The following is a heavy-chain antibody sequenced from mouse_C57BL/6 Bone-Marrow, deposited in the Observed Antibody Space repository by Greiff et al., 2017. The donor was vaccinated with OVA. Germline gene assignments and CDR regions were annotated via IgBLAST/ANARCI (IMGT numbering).Heavy chain of an antibody. Sequence: EVKLMESGGGLVQPKGSLKLSCAASGFSFNTYAMNWVRQAPGKGLEWVARIRSKSNNYATYYADSVKDRFTISRDDSESMLYLQMNNLKTEDTAMYYCVRPGYYAMDYWGQGTSVTVSS. CDR3: VRPGYYAMDY. V-gene: IGHV10-1*01. J-gene: IGHJ4*01. CDR2: IRSKSNNYAT. CDR1: GFSFNTYA.